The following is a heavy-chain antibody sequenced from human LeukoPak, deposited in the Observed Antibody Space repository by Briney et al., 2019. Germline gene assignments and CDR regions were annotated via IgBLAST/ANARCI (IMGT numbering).Heavy chain of an antibody. CDR3: ARQEYCSGGSCYTWFDP. CDR1: GYSINKYW. J-gene: IGHJ5*02. Sequence: GESLKISCKSSGYSINKYWIGWVRQMPGKGLEWMGIIYPADSDIRYSPSFQGQVTISADKSISTAYLQWSSLKASDTAIYYCARQEYCSGGSCYTWFDPWGQGTLVIVSS. V-gene: IGHV5-51*01. D-gene: IGHD2-15*01. CDR2: IYPADSDI.